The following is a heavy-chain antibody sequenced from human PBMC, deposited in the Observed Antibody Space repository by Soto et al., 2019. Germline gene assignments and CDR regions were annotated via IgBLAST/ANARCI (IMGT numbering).Heavy chain of an antibody. CDR1: GGSVSTYY. V-gene: IGHV4-59*02. Sequence: SETLSITCTVSGGSVSTYYWSWIRQPPGKGLKWIAYIYYSGSTSYNPSLKSRVTISLDTSKNQFSLKLSSVTAADTAVYYCARTYDDSGPNSGGYGFDIWGPGTMVT. CDR2: IYYSGST. J-gene: IGHJ3*02. CDR3: ARTYDDSGPNSGGYGFDI. D-gene: IGHD3-22*01.